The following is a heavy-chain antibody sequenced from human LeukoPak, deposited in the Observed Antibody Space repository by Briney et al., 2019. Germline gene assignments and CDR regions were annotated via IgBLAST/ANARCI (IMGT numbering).Heavy chain of an antibody. V-gene: IGHV1-69*05. CDR1: GGTFSSYA. J-gene: IGHJ3*02. CDR3: ARGYCSSTSCYLNQDDAFDI. CDR2: IIPIFGTA. D-gene: IGHD2-2*01. Sequence: ASVKVSCKASGGTFSSYAISWVRQAPGQGLEWMGGIIPIFGTANYAQKFQGRVTITTDESTSTAYIELSSLRSEDTAVYYCARGYCSSTSCYLNQDDAFDIWGQGTMVTVSS.